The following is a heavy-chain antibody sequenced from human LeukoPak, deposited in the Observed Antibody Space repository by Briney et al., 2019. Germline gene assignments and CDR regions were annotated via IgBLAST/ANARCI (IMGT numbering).Heavy chain of an antibody. CDR2: ISWNSGSI. D-gene: IGHD6-6*01. CDR3: AKDTARLYYYYGMDV. V-gene: IGHV3-9*01. J-gene: IGHJ6*02. Sequence: QAGGSLRLSCAASGFTFDDYAMQWVRQAPGKGLEWVSGISWNSGSIGYADSVKGRFTISRDNAKNSLYLQMNSLRAEDTALYYCAKDTARLYYYYGMDVWGQGTTVTVSS. CDR1: GFTFDDYA.